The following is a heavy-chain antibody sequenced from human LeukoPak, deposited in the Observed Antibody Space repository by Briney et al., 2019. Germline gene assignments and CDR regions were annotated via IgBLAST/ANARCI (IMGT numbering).Heavy chain of an antibody. CDR1: GYSFTSHW. CDR2: VNPDVSDT. D-gene: IGHD3-10*01. Sequence: GESLKISCKGSGYSFTSHWIGWVRQMPGKGLEWMGIVNPDVSDTIYSPSFQGQVTISADESITTAYLQWSSLKASDTAMYYCARLRWPRGGRSSFDYWGQGALVTASS. J-gene: IGHJ4*02. CDR3: ARLRWPRGGRSSFDY. V-gene: IGHV5-51*01.